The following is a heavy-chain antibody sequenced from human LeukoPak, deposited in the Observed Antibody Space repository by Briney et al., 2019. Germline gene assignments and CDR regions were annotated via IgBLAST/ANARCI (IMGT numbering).Heavy chain of an antibody. D-gene: IGHD2-8*02. CDR1: GGSIGSYY. CDR3: ARRYPGGWFDP. V-gene: IGHV4-59*08. J-gene: IGHJ5*02. Sequence: PSETLSLTCTVSGGSIGSYYWSWIRQPPGKGLEWIGYIYYSGSTNYNPSLKSRVTTSVDTSKNQFSLKLSSVTAADTAVYYCARRYPGGWFDPWGQGTLVTVSS. CDR2: IYYSGST.